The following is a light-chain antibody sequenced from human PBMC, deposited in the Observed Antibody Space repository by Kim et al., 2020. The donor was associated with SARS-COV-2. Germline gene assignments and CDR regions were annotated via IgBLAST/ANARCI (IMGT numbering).Light chain of an antibody. CDR1: QDINSY. Sequence: SAYVRDRVTISCRASQDINSYLVWFQQRPGKAPKTLIYAASSLERGVPSNFSGSGFGTDFTLTINSLQPEDFATYYCQQYNTYPLTFGQGTKLEI. V-gene: IGKV1-16*02. CDR2: AAS. CDR3: QQYNTYPLT. J-gene: IGKJ2*01.